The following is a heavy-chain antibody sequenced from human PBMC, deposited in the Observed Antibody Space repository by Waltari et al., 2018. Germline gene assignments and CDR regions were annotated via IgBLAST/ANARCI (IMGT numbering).Heavy chain of an antibody. Sequence: QLQLQESGPGLVKPSDTLSLTCTVSGGSISSSSYYWGWIRQPPGKGLEWIGSIYYSGSTYYNPSLKSRVTISVDTSKNQFSLKLSSVTAADTAVYYCARYSSGWYNYWGQGTLVTVSS. CDR1: GGSISSSSYY. CDR2: IYYSGST. V-gene: IGHV4-39*01. J-gene: IGHJ4*02. CDR3: ARYSSGWYNY. D-gene: IGHD6-19*01.